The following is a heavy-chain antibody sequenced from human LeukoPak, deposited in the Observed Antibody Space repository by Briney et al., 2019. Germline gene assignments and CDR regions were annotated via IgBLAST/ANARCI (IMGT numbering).Heavy chain of an antibody. D-gene: IGHD5-24*01. CDR2: IYTSGST. Sequence: SETLSLTCTVSGGSISSYYWSWIRQPAGKGLEWIGRIYTSGSTYYNPSLKSRVTISVDTSKNQFSLKLSSVTAADTAVYYCARGERWLQFLGYWGQGTLVTVSS. CDR1: GGSISSYY. J-gene: IGHJ4*02. V-gene: IGHV4-4*07. CDR3: ARGERWLQFLGY.